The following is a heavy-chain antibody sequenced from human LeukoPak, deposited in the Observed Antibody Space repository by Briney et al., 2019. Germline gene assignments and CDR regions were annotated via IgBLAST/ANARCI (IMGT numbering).Heavy chain of an antibody. V-gene: IGHV3-74*01. Sequence: GGSLRLSCAASGFTFSSYAMSWVRQAPGKGLVWVSRINSDGSSTSYADSVKGRFTISRDNAKNTLYLQMNSLRAEDTAVYYCAREDSSGYYPDAFDIWGQGTMVTVSS. D-gene: IGHD3-22*01. J-gene: IGHJ3*02. CDR3: AREDSSGYYPDAFDI. CDR2: INSDGSST. CDR1: GFTFSSYA.